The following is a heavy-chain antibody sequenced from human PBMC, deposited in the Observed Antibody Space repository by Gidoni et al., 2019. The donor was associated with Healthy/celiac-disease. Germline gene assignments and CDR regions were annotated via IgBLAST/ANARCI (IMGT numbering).Heavy chain of an antibody. J-gene: IGHJ3*02. V-gene: IGHV4-61*02. CDR2: INTSGST. D-gene: IGHD6-19*01. Sequence: QVQLQESGPGLVKHLQTLSLTCTVSGGSISSGSYYWSWIRQPAGKGLEWIGRINTSGSTNYNPSLKSRVTMSVDTSKNQCSLKLSSVTAADTAVYYCARVIRGSSGWLDAFDIWGQGTMVTVSS. CDR3: ARVIRGSSGWLDAFDI. CDR1: GGSISSGSYY.